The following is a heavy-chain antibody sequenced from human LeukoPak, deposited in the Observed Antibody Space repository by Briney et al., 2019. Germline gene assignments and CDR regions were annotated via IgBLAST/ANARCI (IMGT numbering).Heavy chain of an antibody. CDR1: GYSISRGYC. CDR2: IHHVGGS. J-gene: IGHJ4*02. CDR3: ARAWHDSSGYYYYFDY. V-gene: IGHV4-38-2*02. Sequence: SETLSLTCTVFGYSISRGYCWGWIRQPPGKGLEWIGSIHHVGGSNYNPSLKSRVTISMDTSRDQVALKLTSVTAADTAVYYCARAWHDSSGYYYYFDYWGQGTLVTVSS. D-gene: IGHD3-22*01.